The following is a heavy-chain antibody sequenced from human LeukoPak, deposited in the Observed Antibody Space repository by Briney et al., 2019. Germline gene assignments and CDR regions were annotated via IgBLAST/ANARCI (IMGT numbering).Heavy chain of an antibody. CDR1: GFTLSRYS. D-gene: IGHD2-15*01. CDR2: ISSSSSTI. J-gene: IGHJ4*02. CDR3: WGRYCSGGSCYSDY. V-gene: IGHV3-48*02. Sequence: GRSLRLSCAASGFTLSRYSMHWVRQAPGKGLEWVSYISSSSSTIYYADSVKGRFTISRDNAKSSLYLQMNSLRDEDTAVYYCWGRYCSGGSCYSDYWGQGTLVTVSS.